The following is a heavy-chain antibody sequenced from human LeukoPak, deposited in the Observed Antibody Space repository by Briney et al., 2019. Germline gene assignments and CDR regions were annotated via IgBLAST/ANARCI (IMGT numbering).Heavy chain of an antibody. CDR1: GFTVSTNH. CDR2: IYQDGNT. Sequence: PGGSLRLSCAVSGFTVSTNHMSWVRQAPGKGLEWVSVIYQDGNTYYTDSVKGRFTISRNNSKNTLFLQMNSLRAEDTAMYYCARDREVVTAKAQMDVWGKETTVTVSS. CDR3: ARDREVVTAKAQMDV. J-gene: IGHJ6*04. V-gene: IGHV3-53*01. D-gene: IGHD2-21*02.